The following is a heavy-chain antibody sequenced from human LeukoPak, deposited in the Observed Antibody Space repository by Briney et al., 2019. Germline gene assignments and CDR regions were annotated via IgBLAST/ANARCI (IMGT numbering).Heavy chain of an antibody. V-gene: IGHV3-21*01. J-gene: IGHJ4*02. CDR2: ISSSSSYI. CDR3: AREAVAAAGAFDY. Sequence: GESLKISCAASGFTFSSYSMNWVRQAPGKGLEWVSSISSSSSYIYYADSVKGRFTISRDNAKNSLYLQMNSLRAEDTAVYYCAREAVAAAGAFDYWGQGTLVTVSS. CDR1: GFTFSSYS. D-gene: IGHD6-13*01.